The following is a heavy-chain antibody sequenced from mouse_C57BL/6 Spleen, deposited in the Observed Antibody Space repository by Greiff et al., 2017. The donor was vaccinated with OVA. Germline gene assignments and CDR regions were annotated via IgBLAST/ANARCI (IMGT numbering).Heavy chain of an antibody. Sequence: QVQLQQPGAELVMPGASVKLSCKASGYTFTSYWMHWVKQRPGQGLEWIGEIDPSDSYTNYNQKFKGKSTLTVDKSSGTAYMQLNSLTSEDSAVYYCATSRLDSSGYDYWGQGTTLTVSS. CDR2: IDPSDSYT. CDR3: ATSRLDSSGYDY. V-gene: IGHV1-69*01. J-gene: IGHJ2*01. D-gene: IGHD3-2*02. CDR1: GYTFTSYW.